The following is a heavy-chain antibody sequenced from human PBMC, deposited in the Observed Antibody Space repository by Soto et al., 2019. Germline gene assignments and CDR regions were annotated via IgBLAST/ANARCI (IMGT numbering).Heavy chain of an antibody. J-gene: IGHJ3*02. Sequence: GASVKVSCKASGGTFSSYAISWVRQAPGQGLEWMGGIIPIFGTANYAQKFQGRVTITADESTSTAYMELSSLRSEDTAVYYCASGLKTKISTTQAHHGLDICGQRTRVTVSS. V-gene: IGHV1-69*13. CDR2: IIPIFGTA. D-gene: IGHD1-1*01. CDR1: GGTFSSYA. CDR3: ASGLKTKISTTQAHHGLDI.